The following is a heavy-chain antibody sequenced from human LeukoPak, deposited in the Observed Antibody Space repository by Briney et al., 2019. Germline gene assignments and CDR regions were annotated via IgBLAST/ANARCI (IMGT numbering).Heavy chain of an antibody. Sequence: KASETLSLTCTVSGGSISSYYWSWIRQPAGKGLEWIGRIYSTGSTNYNPSLKSRVTMSVDTSKNQFSLRLRSVTAADTAVYYCARERFVVPAAMGYNWFDPWGQGTLVTVSS. V-gene: IGHV4-4*07. D-gene: IGHD2-2*01. CDR2: IYSTGST. CDR3: ARERFVVPAAMGYNWFDP. CDR1: GGSISSYY. J-gene: IGHJ5*02.